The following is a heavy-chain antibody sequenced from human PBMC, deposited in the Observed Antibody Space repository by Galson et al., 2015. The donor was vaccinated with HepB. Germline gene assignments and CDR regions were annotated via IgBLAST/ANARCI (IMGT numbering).Heavy chain of an antibody. J-gene: IGHJ4*02. CDR1: GYSFSSNW. Sequence: SGAEVKKPGESLKISCKGSGYSFSSNWIAWVRQMPGRGLEWMGIICPGDSDTRYSPSSRGQVTMSVDKSTNTAYLQWSSLKASDTAIYYCARGGVIVGANFDYWGQGTLVTVSS. D-gene: IGHD1-26*01. CDR2: ICPGDSDT. V-gene: IGHV5-51*01. CDR3: ARGGVIVGANFDY.